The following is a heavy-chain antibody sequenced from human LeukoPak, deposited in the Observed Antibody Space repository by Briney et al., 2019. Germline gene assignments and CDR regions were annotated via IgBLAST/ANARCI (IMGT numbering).Heavy chain of an antibody. Sequence: KTSETLSLTCTVSGGSINNTTSYWGWIRQPPGKGLEWIGSIYYSGSSYHNPSLKSRVTISVDTSKNQFSLNLSSVTAADTAVYYCAELGITMIGGVWGKGTTVTISS. D-gene: IGHD3-10*02. CDR3: AELGITMIGGV. CDR2: IYYSGSS. V-gene: IGHV4-39*07. CDR1: GGSINNTTSY. J-gene: IGHJ6*04.